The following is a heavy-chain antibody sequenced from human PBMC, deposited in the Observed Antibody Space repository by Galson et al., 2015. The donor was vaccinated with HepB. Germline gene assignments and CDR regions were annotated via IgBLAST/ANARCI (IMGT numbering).Heavy chain of an antibody. CDR1: GDSVSSNSAA. D-gene: IGHD6-13*01. V-gene: IGHV6-1*01. J-gene: IGHJ5*02. CDR2: TYYRSKWYN. Sequence: CAISGDSVSSNSAAWNWIRQSPSRGLEWLGRTYYRSKWYNDYAVSVKSRITINPDTSKNQFSLQLNSVTPEDTAVYYCARDTGQELGAAGTGRGNWFDPWGQGTLVTVSS. CDR3: ARDTGQELGAAGTGRGNWFDP.